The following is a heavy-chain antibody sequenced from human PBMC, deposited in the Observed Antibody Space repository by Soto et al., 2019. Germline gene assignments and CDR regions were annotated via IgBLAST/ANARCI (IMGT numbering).Heavy chain of an antibody. J-gene: IGHJ4*02. Sequence: GASVKVSCKASGYTFTNYCISWARQAPGQGLEWMGWISPYNGNTNFAQKLQGRVTLTTDTSTSTAYMELRSLRSDDTAVYWCARVSSAVGPGYYFDYWGQGTVVTVSS. CDR2: ISPYNGNT. CDR1: GYTFTNYC. D-gene: IGHD6-13*01. V-gene: IGHV1-18*01. CDR3: ARVSSAVGPGYYFDY.